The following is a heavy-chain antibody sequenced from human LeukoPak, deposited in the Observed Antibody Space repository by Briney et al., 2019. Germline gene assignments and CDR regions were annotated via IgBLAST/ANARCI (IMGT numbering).Heavy chain of an antibody. CDR1: GFTFSSYS. Sequence: GGSLRLSCAASGFTFSSYSMNWVRQAPGKGLEWVSSISSSSSYIYYADSVKGRFTISRDNAKNSLYLQMNSLRAEDTAVYYCARVERGVATEYNWFDPWGQGTLVTVSS. V-gene: IGHV3-21*01. CDR2: ISSSSSYI. CDR3: ARVERGVATEYNWFDP. D-gene: IGHD3-3*01. J-gene: IGHJ5*02.